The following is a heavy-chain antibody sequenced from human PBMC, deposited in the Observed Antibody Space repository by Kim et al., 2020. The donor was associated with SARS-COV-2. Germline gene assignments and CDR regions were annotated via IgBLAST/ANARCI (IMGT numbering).Heavy chain of an antibody. J-gene: IGHJ5*02. CDR1: GYTFTSYA. CDR2: INTNTGNP. D-gene: IGHD2-21*02. V-gene: IGHV7-4-1*02. CDR3: ARDPTVVTWDNWFDP. Sequence: ASVKVSCKASGYTFTSYAMNWVRQAPGQGLEWMGWINTNTGNPTYAQGFTGRFVFSLDTSVSTAYLQISSLKAEDTAVYYCARDPTVVTWDNWFDPWGQGTLVTVSS.